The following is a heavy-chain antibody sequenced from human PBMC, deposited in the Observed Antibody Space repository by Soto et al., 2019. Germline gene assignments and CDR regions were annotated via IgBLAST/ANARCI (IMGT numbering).Heavy chain of an antibody. D-gene: IGHD2-2*01. CDR2: IWYDGSNK. Sequence: GGSLRLSCAASGFTFSSYGMHWVRQAPGKGLEWVAVIWYDGSNKYYADSVKGRFTISRDNSKNTLYLQMNSLRAEDTAVYYCARAPPYCSSTSCYDYWGQGTLVTVSS. CDR3: ARAPPYCSSTSCYDY. V-gene: IGHV3-33*01. J-gene: IGHJ4*02. CDR1: GFTFSSYG.